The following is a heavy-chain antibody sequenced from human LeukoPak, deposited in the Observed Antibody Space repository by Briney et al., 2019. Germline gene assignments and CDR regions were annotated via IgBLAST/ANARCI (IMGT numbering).Heavy chain of an antibody. CDR3: PKDEGNNSKLLFDY. CDR2: ISGSGDST. Sequence: GGSLRLACAASGFTFSSYAMSWVRQAPGKGLEWVSLISGSGDSTYYADSVKGRFTISRDNSKNPLYLQMNGLRAEDSAVSSCPKDEGNNSKLLFDYWGQGTLVTVSS. D-gene: IGHD2/OR15-2a*01. J-gene: IGHJ4*02. V-gene: IGHV3-23*01. CDR1: GFTFSSYA.